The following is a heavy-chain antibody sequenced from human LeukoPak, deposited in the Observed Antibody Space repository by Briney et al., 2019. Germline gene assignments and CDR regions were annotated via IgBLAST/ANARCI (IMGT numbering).Heavy chain of an antibody. V-gene: IGHV3-21*01. Sequence: GGSLRLSCAASGFTLSTYSMNWVRQAPGKGLEWVSSISSSSSNIYYADSVKGRFTISRDNAKNALCLQMNSLRAEDTAVYYCARSFTLIGGGFDYWGQGTLVTVSS. CDR1: GFTLSTYS. CDR3: ARSFTLIGGGFDY. CDR2: ISSSSSNI. J-gene: IGHJ4*02. D-gene: IGHD3-22*01.